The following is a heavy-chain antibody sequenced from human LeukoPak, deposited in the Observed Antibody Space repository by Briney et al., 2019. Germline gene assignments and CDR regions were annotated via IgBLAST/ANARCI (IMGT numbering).Heavy chain of an antibody. CDR1: GFTFSSYS. Sequence: GGSLRLSCAASGFTFSSYSMNWVRQAPGKGLEWVSSISSSSSYIYYADSVKGRFTISRDNAKNSLYLQMNSLRAEDMAVYYCAREGYDSSTTFDYWGQGTLVTVSS. V-gene: IGHV3-21*01. CDR3: AREGYDSSTTFDY. D-gene: IGHD3-22*01. CDR2: ISSSSSYI. J-gene: IGHJ4*02.